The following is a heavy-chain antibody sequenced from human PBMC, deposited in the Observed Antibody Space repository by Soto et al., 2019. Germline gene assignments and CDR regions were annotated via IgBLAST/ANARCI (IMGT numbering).Heavy chain of an antibody. CDR2: ILPIFGTA. Sequence: QVQLVQSGAEVKKPGSSVKVSCKASGGTFSTSSINWVRQAPGQRPEWMGNILPIFGTADYEQKFKGRVTITADKSTNTAYMELPSLLSEDTAVSYCARVHAYGGNSDAFDLWGQGTVVTVSS. CDR1: GGTFSTSS. V-gene: IGHV1-69*14. CDR3: ARVHAYGGNSDAFDL. D-gene: IGHD2-21*02. J-gene: IGHJ3*01.